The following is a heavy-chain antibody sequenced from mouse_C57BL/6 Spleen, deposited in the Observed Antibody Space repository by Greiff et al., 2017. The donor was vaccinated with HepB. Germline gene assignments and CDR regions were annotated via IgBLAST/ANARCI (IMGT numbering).Heavy chain of an antibody. CDR1: GFTFSDYG. Sequence: EVKLVESGGGLVKPGGSLKLSCAASGFTFSDYGMHWVRQAPEKGLEWVAYISSGSSTIYYADTVKGRFTISRDNAKKTLFLQMTSLRAEDTAMYYCARQGYYGDWYFDVWGTGTTVTVSS. V-gene: IGHV5-17*01. J-gene: IGHJ1*03. D-gene: IGHD1-1*01. CDR2: ISSGSSTI. CDR3: ARQGYYGDWYFDV.